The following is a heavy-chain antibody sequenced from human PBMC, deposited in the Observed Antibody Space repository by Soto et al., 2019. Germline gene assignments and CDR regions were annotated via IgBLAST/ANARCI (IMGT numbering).Heavy chain of an antibody. D-gene: IGHD5-12*01. CDR1: GFTFDDYA. J-gene: IGHJ4*02. CDR2: ISWNSGSI. CDR3: AKDPSGDLYSGYDGGMDY. V-gene: IGHV3-9*01. Sequence: EVQLVESGGGLVQPGRSLRLSCAASGFTFDDYAMHWVRQAPGKGLEWVSGISWNSGSIGYADSVKGRFTISRDNAKNSLYLQMHSLRAEDTALYYCAKDPSGDLYSGYDGGMDYWGQGTLVTVSS.